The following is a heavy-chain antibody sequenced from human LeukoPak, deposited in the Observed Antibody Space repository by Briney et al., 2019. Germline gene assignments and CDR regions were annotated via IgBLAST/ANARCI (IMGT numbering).Heavy chain of an antibody. CDR2: IIPIFGTA. CDR3: ARETPRPVRWFGELFGGAFDI. D-gene: IGHD3-10*01. V-gene: IGHV1-69*13. J-gene: IGHJ3*02. CDR1: GGTFSSYA. Sequence: ASVKVSCKASGGTFSSYAISWVRQAPGQGLEWMGGIIPIFGTANYAQKFQGRVTITADESTSTAYMELSSLRSEDTAVYYCARETPRPVRWFGELFGGAFDIWCQGTMVTVSS.